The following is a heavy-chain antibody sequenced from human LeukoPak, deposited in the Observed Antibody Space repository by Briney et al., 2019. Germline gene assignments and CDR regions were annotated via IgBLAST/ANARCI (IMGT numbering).Heavy chain of an antibody. CDR2: IYSGGIT. V-gene: IGHV3-66*02. Sequence: GGSLRLSCVASGFTVSSNYMSWVRQAPGKGLEWVSVIYSGGITYYADSVKGRFTISRDNSKNTLYLQMNSLRTEDTAVYYCARRENGFNWFDPWGQGTLVTVSS. J-gene: IGHJ5*02. D-gene: IGHD2-8*01. CDR1: GFTVSSNY. CDR3: ARRENGFNWFDP.